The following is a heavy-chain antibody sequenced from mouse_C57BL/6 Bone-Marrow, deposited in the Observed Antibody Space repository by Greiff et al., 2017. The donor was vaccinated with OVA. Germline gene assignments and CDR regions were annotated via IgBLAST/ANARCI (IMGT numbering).Heavy chain of an antibody. CDR3: ARWSLLRFYYCDY. CDR2: INPSSGYT. V-gene: IGHV1-4*01. Sequence: QVQLQQSGAELARPGASVKMSCKASGYTFTSYTMHWVKQRPGQGLEWIGYINPSSGYTKYNQKFKDKATLTADKSSDTAYMQLSSLTSEDSAVYYCARWSLLRFYYCDYWGKGTTLTVSS. CDR1: GYTFTSYT. J-gene: IGHJ2*01. D-gene: IGHD1-1*01.